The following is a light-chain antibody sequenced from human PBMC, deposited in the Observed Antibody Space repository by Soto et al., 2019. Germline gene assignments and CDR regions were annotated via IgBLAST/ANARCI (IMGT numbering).Light chain of an antibody. CDR3: AAWDDRLSIV. Sequence: QSVLTQPPSASGTPGQRVTISCSGSSYNIGSDSVYWYQQLPGTAPKLLIYRNNQRPSGVPDRFSGSKSGTSASLAISGLRSEDEADYHCAAWDDRLSIVFGTGTKLTVL. J-gene: IGLJ1*01. CDR1: SYNIGSDS. V-gene: IGLV1-47*01. CDR2: RNN.